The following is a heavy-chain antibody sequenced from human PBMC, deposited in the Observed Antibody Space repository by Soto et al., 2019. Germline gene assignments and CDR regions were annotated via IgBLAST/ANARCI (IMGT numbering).Heavy chain of an antibody. J-gene: IGHJ4*02. CDR2: IYYSGST. Sequence: PSETLSLTCTVSGGSISSYYWSWIRQPPGKGLEWIGYIYYSGSTNYNPSLKSRVTISVDTSKNQFSLKLSSVTAADTAVYYCARGEVAGSPNDYWGQGTLVTVS. CDR1: GGSISSYY. D-gene: IGHD6-19*01. CDR3: ARGEVAGSPNDY. V-gene: IGHV4-59*01.